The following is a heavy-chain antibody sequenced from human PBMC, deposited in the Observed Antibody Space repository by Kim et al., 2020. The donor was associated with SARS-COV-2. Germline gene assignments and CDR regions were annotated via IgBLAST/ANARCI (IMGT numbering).Heavy chain of an antibody. D-gene: IGHD2-8*01. CDR3: AGWVSNGRSGAFDI. Sequence: VDSGKGRFTSSRDNAKSSLYLQMNSLTPEDTAIYYCAGWVSNGRSGAFDIWGQGTLVTVSS. V-gene: IGHV3-7*01. J-gene: IGHJ3*02.